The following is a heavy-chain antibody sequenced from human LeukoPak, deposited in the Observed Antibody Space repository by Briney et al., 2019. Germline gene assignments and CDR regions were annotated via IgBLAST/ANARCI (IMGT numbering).Heavy chain of an antibody. CDR3: AREYITMVRGVIITSPFFDY. J-gene: IGHJ4*02. D-gene: IGHD3-10*01. CDR1: GFTFSDYY. Sequence: GGSLRLSCAASGFTFSDYYMSWIRQAPGKGLEWVSYISSSGSTIYYADSVKGRFTISRDNAKNSLYLQMNSLRAEDTAVYYCAREYITMVRGVIITSPFFDYWGQGTLVTVSS. CDR2: ISSSGSTI. V-gene: IGHV3-11*01.